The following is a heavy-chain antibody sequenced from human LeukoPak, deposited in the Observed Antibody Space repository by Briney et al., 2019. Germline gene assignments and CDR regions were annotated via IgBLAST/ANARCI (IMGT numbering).Heavy chain of an antibody. CDR1: GYTLISYA. D-gene: IGHD6-13*01. V-gene: IGHV1-3*01. Sequence: ASVKVSCKTSGYTLISYAMHWVRPAPGQRVEWMGWINAGNGNTKYSQKFQGRVTITRDTSASTAYMELSSLRSEDTAVYYCARAHAWYGSRDYWGQGTLVTVSS. J-gene: IGHJ4*02. CDR2: INAGNGNT. CDR3: ARAHAWYGSRDY.